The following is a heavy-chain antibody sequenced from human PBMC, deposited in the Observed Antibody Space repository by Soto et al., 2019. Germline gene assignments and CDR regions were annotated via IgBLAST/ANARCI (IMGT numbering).Heavy chain of an antibody. CDR3: AKDAIHVLLGYTYGAVGMDV. CDR1: GFTFDDYA. Sequence: SGGSLRLSCAASGFTFDDYAMHWVRLAPGKGLEWVSGISWNSGDIYYADSVKGRFTISRDNAKNSLYLQMNSLRPDDAAMYYCAKDAIHVLLGYTYGAVGMDVCGQGTTVNVSS. V-gene: IGHV3-9*01. J-gene: IGHJ6*02. D-gene: IGHD5-18*01. CDR2: ISWNSGDI.